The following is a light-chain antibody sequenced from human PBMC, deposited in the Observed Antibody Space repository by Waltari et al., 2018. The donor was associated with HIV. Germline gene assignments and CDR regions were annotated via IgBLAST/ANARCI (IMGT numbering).Light chain of an antibody. Sequence: QSALTHPASVSGSPGQSISISCTGTRSDVGGCNLVPWYQQHPGKAPKLMIYEVSKRPSGVSNRFSGSKSGNTASLTISGLQAEDEADYYCCAYAGSTTYVIFGGGTKLTVL. V-gene: IGLV2-23*02. CDR2: EVS. CDR1: RSDVGGCNL. J-gene: IGLJ2*01. CDR3: CAYAGSTTYVI.